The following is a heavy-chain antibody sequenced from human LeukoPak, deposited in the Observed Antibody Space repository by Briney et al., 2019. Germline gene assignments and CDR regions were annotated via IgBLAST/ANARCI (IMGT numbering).Heavy chain of an antibody. Sequence: SVKVSCKASGGTFSSYAISWVRQAPGQGLEWMGRIIPILGIANYARKFQGRVTITADKSTSTAYMELSSLRSEDTAVYYCARTFDDSSGYYRGAFVIWGQGTMVTVSS. CDR3: ARTFDDSSGYYRGAFVI. D-gene: IGHD3-22*01. CDR2: IIPILGIA. V-gene: IGHV1-69*04. CDR1: GGTFSSYA. J-gene: IGHJ3*02.